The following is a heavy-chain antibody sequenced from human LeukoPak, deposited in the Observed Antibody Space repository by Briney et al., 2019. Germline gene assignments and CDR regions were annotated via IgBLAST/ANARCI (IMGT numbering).Heavy chain of an antibody. D-gene: IGHD5-18*01. Sequence: GGSLRLSCAASGFTFSTYTMYWVRHPPGKRLEWVSIIGNNGGGIHYADSVRGRFTISRDNSKNALYLQMNSLRVEDTAVYYCARKGLQLWSTRSFDYWGQGTLVTVSS. V-gene: IGHV3-23*01. CDR3: ARKGLQLWSTRSFDY. J-gene: IGHJ4*02. CDR1: GFTFSTYT. CDR2: IGNNGGGI.